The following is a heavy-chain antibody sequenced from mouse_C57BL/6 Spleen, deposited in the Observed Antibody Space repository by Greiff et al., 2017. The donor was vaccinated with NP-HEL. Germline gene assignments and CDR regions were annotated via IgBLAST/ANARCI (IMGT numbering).Heavy chain of an antibody. CDR3: AAGFYYYGSSYRGAMDY. D-gene: IGHD1-1*01. CDR1: GYTFTSYW. CDR2: IYPGSGST. J-gene: IGHJ4*01. V-gene: IGHV1-55*01. Sequence: QVQLKQPGAELVKPGASVKMSCKASGYTFTSYWITWVKQRPGQGLEWIGDIYPGSGSTNYNEKFKSKATLTVDTSYSTAYMQLSSLTSEDSAVYYCAAGFYYYGSSYRGAMDYWGQGTSVTVSS.